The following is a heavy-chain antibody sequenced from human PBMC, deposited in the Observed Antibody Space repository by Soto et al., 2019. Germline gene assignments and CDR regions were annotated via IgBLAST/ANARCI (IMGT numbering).Heavy chain of an antibody. V-gene: IGHV1-69*02. CDR3: ATSYGSGSSHFDY. J-gene: IGHJ4*02. CDR2: VNPIVGMS. CDR1: GGTFNSYT. Sequence: QVRLVQSGAEVKKPGSSVKVSSTASGGTFNSYTINWVRQAPGQRLEWVGRVNPIVGMSSSASKFQGRVTMTADKSTSKAYMAPTGLKSEDTAVYYCATSYGSGSSHFDYWGQGTLVTVSS. D-gene: IGHD3-10*01.